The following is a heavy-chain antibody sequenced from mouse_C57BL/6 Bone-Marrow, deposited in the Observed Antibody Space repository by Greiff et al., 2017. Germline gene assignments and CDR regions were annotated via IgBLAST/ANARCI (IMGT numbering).Heavy chain of an antibody. Sequence: QVQLQPPGAELVMPGASVKLSCKASGYTFTSYWMHWVTQRPGQGLEWIGEIDPSDSSTNYNQKFKGKSTLTVDKSPSTAYMQLSSLTAEDSAVYYCARGLFDYWGQGTTLTVSS. CDR2: IDPSDSST. CDR1: GYTFTSYW. V-gene: IGHV1-69*01. CDR3: ARGLFDY. J-gene: IGHJ2*01.